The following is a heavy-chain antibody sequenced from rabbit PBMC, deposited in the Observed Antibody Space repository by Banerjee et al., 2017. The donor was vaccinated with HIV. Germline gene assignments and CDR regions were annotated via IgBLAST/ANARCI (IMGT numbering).Heavy chain of an antibody. Sequence: QQQLEESGGGLVKPGASLTLTCKASGFSVSSGYYMCWVRQAPGKGLESIACIYTSGGATYYASWVNGRFTISRSTTLNTVDLSMTSLTAADTATYFCVRDLAGVIGWNFNLWGPGNLGTVS. CDR1: GFSVSSGYY. J-gene: IGHJ4*01. V-gene: IGHV1S43*01. D-gene: IGHD4-1*01. CDR2: IYTSGGAT. CDR3: VRDLAGVIGWNFNL.